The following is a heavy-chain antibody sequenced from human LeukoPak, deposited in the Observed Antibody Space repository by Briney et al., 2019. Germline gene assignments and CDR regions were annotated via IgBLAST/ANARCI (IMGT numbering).Heavy chain of an antibody. Sequence: SETLSLTCTVSGGSISSYYWSWIRQPPGKGLEWIGYIYHSGSTYYNPSLKSRVTISVDRSKNQFSLKLSSVTAADTAVYYCARAEYYYDSSGYYPGIFDYWGQGTLVTVSS. V-gene: IGHV4-59*12. CDR2: IYHSGST. CDR3: ARAEYYYDSSGYYPGIFDY. J-gene: IGHJ4*02. CDR1: GGSISSYY. D-gene: IGHD3-22*01.